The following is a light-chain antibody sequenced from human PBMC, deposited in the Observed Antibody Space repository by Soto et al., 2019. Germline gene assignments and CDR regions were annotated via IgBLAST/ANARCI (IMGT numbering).Light chain of an antibody. CDR1: SSNIGSNT. Sequence: QSVLTQPPSASGTPGQRVTISCSGSSSNIGSNTVNWYQLLPGTAPKLLIYRNNQRPSGVPDRFSGSKSGTSASLAISGLQSEDEADYYCAVWDDSLNGRYVFGTGTKV. V-gene: IGLV1-44*01. J-gene: IGLJ1*01. CDR2: RNN. CDR3: AVWDDSLNGRYV.